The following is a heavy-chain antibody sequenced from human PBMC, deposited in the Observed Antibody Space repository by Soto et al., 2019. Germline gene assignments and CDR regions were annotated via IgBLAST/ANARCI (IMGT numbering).Heavy chain of an antibody. J-gene: IGHJ5*02. D-gene: IGHD3-3*01. CDR3: ARTEGILTIFGVVIRFDP. CDR2: IYYSGST. Sequence: PSETLSLTCTVSGGSISSYYWSWIRQPPGKGLEWIGYIYYSGSTNYNPSLKSRVTISVDTSKNQFSLKLSSVTAADTAVYYCARTEGILTIFGVVIRFDPWGQGTLVTVSS. CDR1: GGSISSYY. V-gene: IGHV4-59*01.